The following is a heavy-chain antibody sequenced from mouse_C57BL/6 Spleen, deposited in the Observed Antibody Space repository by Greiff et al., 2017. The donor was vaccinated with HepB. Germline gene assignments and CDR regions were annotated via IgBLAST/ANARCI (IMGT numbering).Heavy chain of an antibody. D-gene: IGHD2-3*01. V-gene: IGHV5-12*01. J-gene: IGHJ1*03. CDR1: GFTFSDYY. Sequence: EVKLMESGGGLVQPGGSLKLSCAASGFTFSDYYMYWVRQTPEKRLEWVAYISNGGGSTYYPDTVKGRFTIARDNAKNTLYLQMSRLKSEDTARYYCAVSYDGYSNFDVWGTGTTVTVSS. CDR3: AVSYDGYSNFDV. CDR2: ISNGGGST.